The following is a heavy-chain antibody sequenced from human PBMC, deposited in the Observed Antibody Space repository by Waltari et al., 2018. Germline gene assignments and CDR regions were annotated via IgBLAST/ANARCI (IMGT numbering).Heavy chain of an antibody. CDR3: ARTHYGAQRHWYFDL. CDR1: GGTFSSYA. D-gene: IGHD4-17*01. Sequence: QVQLVQSGAEVKKPGSSVKVSCKASGGTFSSYAISWVRTAPGQGLEWMGGIIPIFGTANYAQKFQGRVTITADESTSTAYMELSSLRSEDTAVYYCARTHYGAQRHWYFDLWGRGTLVTVSS. J-gene: IGHJ2*01. CDR2: IIPIFGTA. V-gene: IGHV1-69*13.